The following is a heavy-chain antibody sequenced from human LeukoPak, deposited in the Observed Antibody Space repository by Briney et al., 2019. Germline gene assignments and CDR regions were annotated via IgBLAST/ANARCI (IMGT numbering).Heavy chain of an antibody. CDR1: GGSISSYY. CDR2: IYYSGST. CDR3: ARSPLNYYDSSGYYL. Sequence: SETLSLTCTVSGGSISSYYWSWIRHPPGKGLEWIGYIYYSGSTNYNPSLKSRVTISVDTSKNQFSLKLSSVTAADTAVYYCARSPLNYYDSSGYYLWGQGTLVTVSS. D-gene: IGHD3-22*01. V-gene: IGHV4-59*01. J-gene: IGHJ5*02.